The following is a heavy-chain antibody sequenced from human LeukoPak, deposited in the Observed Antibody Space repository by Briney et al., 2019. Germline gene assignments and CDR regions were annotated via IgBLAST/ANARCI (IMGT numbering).Heavy chain of an antibody. CDR2: ISYSGST. J-gene: IGHJ5*02. Sequence: SETLSLTCTVSGGSISGYYWNWIRQPPGKGLEWIGYISYSGSTNYNPSLKSRVTISLDTSKKQFSLKLYSATAADTAVYYCARVWYSSSSSWFDPWGQGTLVTVSS. D-gene: IGHD6-6*01. V-gene: IGHV4-59*01. CDR3: ARVWYSSSSSWFDP. CDR1: GGSISGYY.